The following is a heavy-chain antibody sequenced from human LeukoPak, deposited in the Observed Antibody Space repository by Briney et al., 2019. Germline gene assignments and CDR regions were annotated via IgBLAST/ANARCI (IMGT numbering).Heavy chain of an antibody. V-gene: IGHV3-33*01. J-gene: IGHJ4*02. CDR3: ARHNHDWGWDF. CDR1: GFIFSYYG. Sequence: PGGSLRPSCAASGFIFSYYGMHWVRQAPGKGLEWLAVIWPDGTIQYYADPVKGRFTISRDNSKNTLYLQLTGLRADDSAVYYCARHNHDWGWDFWGQGAQVTVSS. D-gene: IGHD2-8*02. CDR2: IWPDGTIQ.